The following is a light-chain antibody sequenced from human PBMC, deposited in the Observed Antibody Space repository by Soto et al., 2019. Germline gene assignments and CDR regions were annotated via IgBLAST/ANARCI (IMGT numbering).Light chain of an antibody. CDR2: DAS. CDR1: QGIGST. J-gene: IGKJ1*01. CDR3: LQYSNWPPWT. V-gene: IGKV3-15*01. Sequence: EIVMTQSPATLSVSPGEGATLSCRASQGIGSTLAWYQHKPGQTPRLLIYDASTRATGVPARFSGSGSGTEFTLTISRLQSEDFAVYYCLQYSNWPPWTFGQGTKVDIK.